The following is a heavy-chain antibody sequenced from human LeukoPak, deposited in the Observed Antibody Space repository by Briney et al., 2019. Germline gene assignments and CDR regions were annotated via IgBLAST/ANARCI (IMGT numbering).Heavy chain of an antibody. D-gene: IGHD3-9*01. CDR3: ARGRNVLRYNYAFDI. CDR1: GGSFSGYH. CDR2: INHSGST. Sequence: PSETLSLTCAVYGGSFSGYHWSWIRQPPGKGLEWIGEINHSGSTNYNPSLKSRVTISVDTSKNQFSLKLSSVTAADTAVYYCARGRNVLRYNYAFDIWGQGTMVTVSS. J-gene: IGHJ3*02. V-gene: IGHV4-34*01.